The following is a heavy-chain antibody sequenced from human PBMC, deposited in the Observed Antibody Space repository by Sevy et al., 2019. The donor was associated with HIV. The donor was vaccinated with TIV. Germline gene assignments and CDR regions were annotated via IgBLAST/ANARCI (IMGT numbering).Heavy chain of an antibody. V-gene: IGHV3-7*01. J-gene: IGHJ5*02. D-gene: IGHD6-6*01. CDR1: GFTFSSYW. CDR2: IKQDGSEK. CDR3: AREIKLAARPRWFDP. Sequence: GGPLRLSCAASGFTFSSYWMSWVRQAPGKGLEWVANIKQDGSEKYYVDSVKGRFTISRDNAKNSLYLQMNSLRAEDTAVYYCAREIKLAARPRWFDPWGQGTLVTVSS.